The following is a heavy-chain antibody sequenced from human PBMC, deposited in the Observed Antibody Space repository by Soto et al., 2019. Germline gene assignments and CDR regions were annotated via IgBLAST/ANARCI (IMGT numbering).Heavy chain of an antibody. Sequence: QVQLVQSGAEVKKPGSSVKVSCKASGGTFSSYAINWVRQATGQGLEWMGWMNPNSGNTGYAQKFQGRVTMTRNTSISTAYMELSSLRSEDTAVYYCARGGHDSGSYWFDPWGQGTLVTVSS. CDR2: MNPNSGNT. V-gene: IGHV1-8*02. J-gene: IGHJ5*02. CDR1: GGTFSSYA. D-gene: IGHD1-26*01. CDR3: ARGGHDSGSYWFDP.